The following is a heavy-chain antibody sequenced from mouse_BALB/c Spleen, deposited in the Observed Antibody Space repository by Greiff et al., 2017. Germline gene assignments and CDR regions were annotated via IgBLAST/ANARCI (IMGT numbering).Heavy chain of an antibody. V-gene: IGHV7-3*02. Sequence: DVQLVESGGGLVQPGGSLRLSCATSGFTFTDYYMSWVRQPPGKALEWLGFIRNKANGYTTEYSASVKGRFTISRDNSQSILYLQMNTLRAEDSATYYCARGDDGYNLYAMDYWGQGTSVTVAS. CDR2: IRNKANGYTT. J-gene: IGHJ4*01. D-gene: IGHD2-3*01. CDR1: GFTFTDYY. CDR3: ARGDDGYNLYAMDY.